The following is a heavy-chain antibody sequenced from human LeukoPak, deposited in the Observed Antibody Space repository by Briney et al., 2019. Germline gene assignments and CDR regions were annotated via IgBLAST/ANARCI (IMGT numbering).Heavy chain of an antibody. Sequence: GGSLRLSCAASGFTFSSYGMHWVRQAPGKGLEWVAVITENGSTKYYAESVRGRFSVSRDDSKNTLHLQMSSLTTDDTAVYFCVRQSEGLDYWGQGTLVTVSS. V-gene: IGHV3-30*03. CDR1: GFTFSSYG. CDR2: ITENGSTK. D-gene: IGHD5/OR15-5a*01. J-gene: IGHJ4*02. CDR3: VRQSEGLDY.